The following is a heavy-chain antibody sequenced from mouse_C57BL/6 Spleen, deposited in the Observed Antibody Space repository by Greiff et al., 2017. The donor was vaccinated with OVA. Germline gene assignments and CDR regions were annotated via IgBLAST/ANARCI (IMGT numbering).Heavy chain of an antibody. Sequence: QVQLQQSGAELVRPGTSVKMSCKASGYTFTNYWIGWAKQRPGHGLEWIGDIYPGGGYTNYNEKFKGKAILTADKSSSTAYMQFSSLTSEDSAIYYCARGANDYDGYYFDYWGQGTTLTVSS. CDR3: ARGANDYDGYYFDY. J-gene: IGHJ2*01. D-gene: IGHD2-4*01. V-gene: IGHV1-63*01. CDR2: IYPGGGYT. CDR1: GYTFTNYW.